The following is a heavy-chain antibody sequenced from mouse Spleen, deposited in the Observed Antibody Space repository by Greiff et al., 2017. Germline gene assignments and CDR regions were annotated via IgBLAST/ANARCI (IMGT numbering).Heavy chain of an antibody. CDR3: ARTEAYDYSAGFAY. Sequence: QVQLKESGPGLVAPSQSLSITCTVSGFSLTNYAVHWVRQSPGKGLEWLGVIWSDGSTDYNAAFISRLSISKDNSKSQVFFKMNSLQADDTAIYYCARTEAYDYSAGFAYWGQGTLVTVSA. CDR2: IWSDGST. J-gene: IGHJ3*01. D-gene: IGHD2-4*01. CDR1: GFSLTNYA. V-gene: IGHV2-4-1*01.